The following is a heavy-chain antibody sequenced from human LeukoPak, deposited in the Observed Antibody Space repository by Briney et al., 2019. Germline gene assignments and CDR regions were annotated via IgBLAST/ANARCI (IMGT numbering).Heavy chain of an antibody. CDR2: ISSSSSYI. CDR3: ASGPLADY. V-gene: IGHV3-21*01. Sequence: TGGSLRLSCAASGFTFSSYSMNWVRQAPGKGLEWASSISSSSSYIYYADSVKGRFTISRDNAKNSLYLQMNSLRAEDTAVHYCASGPLADYWGQGTLVTVSS. CDR1: GFTFSSYS. J-gene: IGHJ4*02.